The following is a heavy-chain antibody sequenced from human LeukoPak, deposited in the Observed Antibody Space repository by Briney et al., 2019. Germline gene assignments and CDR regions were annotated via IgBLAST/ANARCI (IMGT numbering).Heavy chain of an antibody. J-gene: IGHJ3*02. CDR1: GGSISSSSYY. Sequence: SETLSLTCTVSGGSISSSSYYWGWIRQPPGKGLEWIGSIYYSGSTYYNPSLKSRVTISVDTSKNQFSLKLSSVTAADTAVYYCARSRYGSAPDDAFDIWGQGTMVTVSS. CDR3: ARSRYGSAPDDAFDI. D-gene: IGHD3-10*01. CDR2: IYYSGST. V-gene: IGHV4-39*07.